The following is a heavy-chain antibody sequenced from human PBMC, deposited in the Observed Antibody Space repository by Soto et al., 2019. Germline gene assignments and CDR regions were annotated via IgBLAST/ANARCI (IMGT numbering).Heavy chain of an antibody. J-gene: IGHJ6*02. D-gene: IGHD5-12*01. Sequence: GGSLRLFCITSGFAFGDCSMTWFRQAPGKGLEWVGFITRKKYGGTPQYAAAVKGRFSISRDDSKSIAHLQMNNLKTNDTAVYSCSRLPPERYSAYHFPMDVWGQVTTVTVSS. CDR3: SRLPPERYSAYHFPMDV. CDR2: ITRKKYGGTP. V-gene: IGHV3-49*03. CDR1: GFAFGDCS.